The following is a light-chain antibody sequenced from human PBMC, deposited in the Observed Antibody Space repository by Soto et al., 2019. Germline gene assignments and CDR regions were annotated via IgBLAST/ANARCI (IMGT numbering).Light chain of an antibody. V-gene: IGLV2-11*01. CDR2: DVS. Sequence: QSALTQPRSVSGSPGQSVTISCTGTSSDVGGYNYVSWYQQHPGKAPKLMIYDVSKRPSGVPDRFSGSKSGNTASLTISGLQADYEADYYCCSYAGIPLYVFGTGTKATVL. J-gene: IGLJ1*01. CDR1: SSDVGGYNY. CDR3: CSYAGIPLYV.